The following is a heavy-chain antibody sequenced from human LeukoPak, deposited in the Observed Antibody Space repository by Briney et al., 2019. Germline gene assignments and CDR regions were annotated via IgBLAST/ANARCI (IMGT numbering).Heavy chain of an antibody. CDR1: GGCLSGYY. CDR3: ARGRSATKRPFDY. D-gene: IGHD5-12*01. CDR2: INHSGST. Sequence: PSETLTLTCAVYGGCLSGYYWSWIRQPPGKGLEWIGEINHSGSTNYNPSLKSRVTISVDTSKNQFSLKLSSVTAADTAVYYCARGRSATKRPFDYWGQGTLVTVSS. V-gene: IGHV4-34*01. J-gene: IGHJ4*02.